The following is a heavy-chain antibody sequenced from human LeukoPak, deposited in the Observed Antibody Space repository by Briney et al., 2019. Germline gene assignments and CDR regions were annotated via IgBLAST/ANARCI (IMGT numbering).Heavy chain of an antibody. D-gene: IGHD2-8*02. CDR3: ARDRYQSTGTFFDS. V-gene: IGHV3-30*04. CDR1: GFIFSNYA. J-gene: IGHJ4*02. Sequence: GGSLRLSCAASGFIFSNYAMHWVRQIPGKGLECVAVISLDGKNKYYADSVKGRFTISRDNSMDTLYLQMNSLRPEDTAVYYCARDRYQSTGTFFDSRGQGTLVTVSS. CDR2: ISLDGKNK.